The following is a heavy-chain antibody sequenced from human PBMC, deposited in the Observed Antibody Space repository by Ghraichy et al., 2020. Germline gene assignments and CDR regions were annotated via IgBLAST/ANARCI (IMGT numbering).Heavy chain of an antibody. CDR1: GYDFATYW. Sequence: GEYLNISCQGSGYDFATYWITWVRQMPGEGLEWVGRIDPSDSDTNYSPSFQGHVTLSTDKSSSAAYIQWSSLRASDTAIYYCARQVRYSFGYLSGYYMDVWGKGTTVTVSS. J-gene: IGHJ6*03. CDR2: IDPSDSDT. D-gene: IGHD5-18*01. CDR3: ARQVRYSFGYLSGYYMDV. V-gene: IGHV5-10-1*01.